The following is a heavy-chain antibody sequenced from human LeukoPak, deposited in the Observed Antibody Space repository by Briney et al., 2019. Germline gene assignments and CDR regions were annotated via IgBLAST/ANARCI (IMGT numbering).Heavy chain of an antibody. V-gene: IGHV3-23*01. J-gene: IGHJ6*02. CDR2: IDAGGGDT. D-gene: IGHD6-19*01. Sequence: PGGSLRLSCAASGFSFSTYAMTWVRQAPGKGLEWVASIDAGGGDTYHSDSVKGRFTISRDNFMNTLYLQMNSLRADDTAVYYCGKPAKYWLVRGNGVDVWGQGTTVTVSS. CDR1: GFSFSTYA. CDR3: GKPAKYWLVRGNGVDV.